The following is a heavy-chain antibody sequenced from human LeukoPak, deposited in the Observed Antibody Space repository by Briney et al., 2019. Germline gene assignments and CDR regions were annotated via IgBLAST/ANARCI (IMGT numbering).Heavy chain of an antibody. J-gene: IGHJ4*02. CDR1: GGTFSSYA. Sequence: GASVKVSCKASGGTFSSYAISWVRQAPGQGLEWMGRIIPIFGTANYAQKFQGRVTITTDESTSTAYMELSSLRSEDTAVYYCAREVVWNDYGDYGGFPYWGQGTLVTVSS. CDR3: AREVVWNDYGDYGGFPY. V-gene: IGHV1-69*05. D-gene: IGHD4-17*01. CDR2: IIPIFGTA.